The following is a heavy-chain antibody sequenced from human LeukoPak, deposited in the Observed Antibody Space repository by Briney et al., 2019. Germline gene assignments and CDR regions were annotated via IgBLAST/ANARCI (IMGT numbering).Heavy chain of an antibody. CDR1: GFTISSNY. Sequence: GGSQTLSCAASGFTISSNYMSWVRQAPGKGLEWVSVIFSGGSTYYAHSVKGRFTISRDNSKNTLYLQMNNLRAEDTAVYYCARAPGYCSGGTCYGDYYYGMDVWGQGTTVTVSS. CDR3: ARAPGYCSGGTCYGDYYYGMDV. D-gene: IGHD2-15*01. V-gene: IGHV3-66*01. J-gene: IGHJ6*02. CDR2: IFSGGST.